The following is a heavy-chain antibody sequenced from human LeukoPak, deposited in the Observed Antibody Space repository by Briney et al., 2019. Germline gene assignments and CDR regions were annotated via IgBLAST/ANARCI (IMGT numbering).Heavy chain of an antibody. CDR1: GGTFSSYA. D-gene: IGHD3-22*01. J-gene: IGHJ4*02. CDR3: ARAHYLGYYIPDRDNYFDY. Sequence: ASVKVSCKASGGTFSSYAISWVRQAPGQGLEWMGGIIPIFGTANYAQKFQGRVTITADESTSTAYMELSSLRSEDTAVYYCARAHYLGYYIPDRDNYFDYWGQGTLVTVSS. V-gene: IGHV1-69*13. CDR2: IIPIFGTA.